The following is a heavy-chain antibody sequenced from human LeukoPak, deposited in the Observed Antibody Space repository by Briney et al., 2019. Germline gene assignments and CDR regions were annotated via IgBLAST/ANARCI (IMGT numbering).Heavy chain of an antibody. CDR3: ARERGYSNTIVIGDTGNDNNWFDP. D-gene: IGHD5-18*01. J-gene: IGHJ5*02. V-gene: IGHV1-46*01. CDR2: INPSGGST. CDR1: GYTFTSYY. Sequence: GASVKVSCKASGYTFTSYYMHWVRQAPGQGLEWMGIINPSGGSTSYAQKFQGRVTMTRDMSTSTVYMELSSLRSEDTAVYYCARERGYSNTIVIGDTGNDNNWFDPWGQGTLVTVSS.